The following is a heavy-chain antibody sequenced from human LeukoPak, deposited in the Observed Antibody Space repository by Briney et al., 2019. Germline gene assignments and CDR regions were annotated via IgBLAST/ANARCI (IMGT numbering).Heavy chain of an antibody. CDR2: INQDGSER. V-gene: IGHV3-7*01. J-gene: IGHJ4*02. CDR1: GFTFSSHL. CDR3: GRVIAGAIDY. D-gene: IGHD6-13*01. Sequence: GGSLRLSCAASGFTFSSHLMSWVRQAPGKGLEWVANINQDGSERFHVDFVKGRFTISRDNADNSMYLQMNSLRAEDTAVYYCGRVIAGAIDYWGQGTPVTVSS.